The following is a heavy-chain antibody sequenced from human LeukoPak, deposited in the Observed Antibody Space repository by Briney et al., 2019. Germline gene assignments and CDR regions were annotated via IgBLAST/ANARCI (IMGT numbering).Heavy chain of an antibody. V-gene: IGHV1-2*02. CDR2: INPNSGGT. Sequence: GASVKVSCTASGYTFTGYYMHWVRQAPGQGLEWMGWINPNSGGTNYAQKFQGRVTMTRDTSISTAYMEMNRLRADDTAVYYCARDRNTIFGVVTFSSANWFDPWGQGTLVTVS. J-gene: IGHJ5*02. CDR3: ARDRNTIFGVVTFSSANWFDP. D-gene: IGHD3-3*01. CDR1: GYTFTGYY.